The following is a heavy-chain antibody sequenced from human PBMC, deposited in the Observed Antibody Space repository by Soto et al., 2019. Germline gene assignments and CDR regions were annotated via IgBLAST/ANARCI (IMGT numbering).Heavy chain of an antibody. J-gene: IGHJ6*02. CDR1: GGSFSGYY. V-gene: IGHV4-34*01. CDR3: ARGALRYFYWFPHRLYYYYGMDV. Sequence: PSAILSLACADYGGSFSGYYWSWIRQPPGKGLEWIGEINHSGSTNYNPSLKSRVTISVDTSKNQLSLKLSSVTAADTAVYYCARGALRYFYWFPHRLYYYYGMDVWGQGTTVT. D-gene: IGHD3-9*01. CDR2: INHSGST.